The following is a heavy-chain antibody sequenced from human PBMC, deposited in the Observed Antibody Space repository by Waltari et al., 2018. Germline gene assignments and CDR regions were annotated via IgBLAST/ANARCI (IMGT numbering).Heavy chain of an antibody. Sequence: EVQLVESGGGLVQPGGSLRLSCAASGFTFSSYSMNWVRQAPGKGLEWVSYISSSSSTIYYADSVKGRFTISRDNAKNSLYLQMNSLRAEDTAVYYCAREGYNWNDKWYFDLWGRGTLVTVSS. J-gene: IGHJ2*01. CDR3: AREGYNWNDKWYFDL. CDR1: GFTFSSYS. D-gene: IGHD1-1*01. V-gene: IGHV3-48*01. CDR2: ISSSSSTI.